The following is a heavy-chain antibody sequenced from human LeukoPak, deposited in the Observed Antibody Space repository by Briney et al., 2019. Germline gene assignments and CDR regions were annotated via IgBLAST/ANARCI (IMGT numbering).Heavy chain of an antibody. J-gene: IGHJ5*02. D-gene: IGHD2-2*02. Sequence: GASVKASCKASGYTFTGYYMHRVRQAPGQGLEWMGWINPNSGGTNYAQKFQGRVTMTRDTSISTAYMELSRLRSDDTAVYYCARDGSYCSSTSCYNGWFDPWGQGTLVTVSS. V-gene: IGHV1-2*02. CDR2: INPNSGGT. CDR1: GYTFTGYY. CDR3: ARDGSYCSSTSCYNGWFDP.